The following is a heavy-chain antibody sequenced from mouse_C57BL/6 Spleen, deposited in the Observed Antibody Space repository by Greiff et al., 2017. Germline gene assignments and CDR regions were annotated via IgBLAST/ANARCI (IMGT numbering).Heavy chain of an antibody. CDR3: ARERGGYSNYVFFDD. D-gene: IGHD2-5*01. CDR1: GFTFSDYY. V-gene: IGHV5-16*01. Sequence: EVQLVESEGGLVQPGSSMKLSCTASGFTFSDYYMAWVRQVPEKGLEWVANINYDGSSYYSLDSLKSRFIISRGNAKNILYLQMSSLKSEDTATYYCARERGGYSNYVFFDDWGQGTTLTVSS. J-gene: IGHJ2*01. CDR2: INYDGSSY.